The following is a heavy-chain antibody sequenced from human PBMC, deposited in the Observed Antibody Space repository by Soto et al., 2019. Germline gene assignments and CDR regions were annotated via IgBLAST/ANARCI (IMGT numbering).Heavy chain of an antibody. CDR1: GFTFSSYG. CDR3: AKDLGIAAAGILTYYYYGMDV. V-gene: IGHV3-30*18. J-gene: IGHJ6*02. CDR2: ISYDGSNK. Sequence: LRLSCAASGFTFSSYGMHWVRQAPGKGLEWVAVISYDGSNKYYADSVKGRFTISRDNSKNTLYLQMNSLRAEDTAVYYCAKDLGIAAAGILTYYYYGMDVWGQGTTVTVSS. D-gene: IGHD6-13*01.